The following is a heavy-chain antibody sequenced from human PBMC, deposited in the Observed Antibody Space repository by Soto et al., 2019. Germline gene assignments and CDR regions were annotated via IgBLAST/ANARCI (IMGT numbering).Heavy chain of an antibody. CDR2: IIPIFGTA. J-gene: IGHJ3*02. Sequence: QVQLVQSGAEVKKPGSSVKVSCKASGGTFSSYAISWVRQAPGQGLEWMGGIIPIFGTANYAQKFQGRVTITADKSTSTAYMELSSLRSEDTAVYYCASTTRQEAATPTGAFDIWGQGTMVTVSS. CDR3: ASTTRQEAATPTGAFDI. CDR1: GGTFSSYA. V-gene: IGHV1-69*06. D-gene: IGHD2-15*01.